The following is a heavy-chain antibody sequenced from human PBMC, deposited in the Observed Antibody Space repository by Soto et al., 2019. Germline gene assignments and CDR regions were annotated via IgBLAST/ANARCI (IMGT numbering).Heavy chain of an antibody. CDR3: ARGSSIAAAGREIDY. V-gene: IGHV1-18*01. CDR1: GYTFTSYG. Sequence: GASVKVSFKASGYTFTSYGISWVRQAPGQGLEWMGWISAYNGNTNYAQKLQGRVTMTTDTSTSTAYMELRSLRSDDTAVYYCARGSSIAAAGREIDYWGQGTLVTVSS. D-gene: IGHD6-13*01. CDR2: ISAYNGNT. J-gene: IGHJ4*02.